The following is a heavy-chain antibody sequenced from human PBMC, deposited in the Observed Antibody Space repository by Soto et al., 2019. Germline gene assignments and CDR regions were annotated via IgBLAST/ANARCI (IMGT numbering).Heavy chain of an antibody. CDR1: GYTFTGYY. CDR3: ARDLEDCSSTSCSSPQLYYYYGMDV. D-gene: IGHD2-2*01. CDR2: INPNSGGT. V-gene: IGHV1-2*02. Sequence: ASVKVSCKASGYTFTGYYMHWVRQAPGQGLEWMGWINPNSGGTNYAQKFQGRVTMTRDTSISTAYMELSRLRSDDTAVYYCARDLEDCSSTSCSSPQLYYYYGMDVWGQGTTVTAP. J-gene: IGHJ6*02.